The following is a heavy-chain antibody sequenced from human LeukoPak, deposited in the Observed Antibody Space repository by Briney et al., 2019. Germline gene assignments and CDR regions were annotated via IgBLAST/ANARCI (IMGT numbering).Heavy chain of an antibody. J-gene: IGHJ4*02. V-gene: IGHV6-1*01. Sequence: SQTLSLTCVITGDSVSSNTAACNWIRQSPLRGLEWLGRTYYRSKWSHDYAVSVKSRITINADTSKNQFSLQLNSVTHEDTAVYYCIRDREHGFNLDYWGRGTLVTVSS. CDR3: IRDREHGFNLDY. CDR1: GDSVSSNTAA. D-gene: IGHD5-24*01. CDR2: TYYRSKWSH.